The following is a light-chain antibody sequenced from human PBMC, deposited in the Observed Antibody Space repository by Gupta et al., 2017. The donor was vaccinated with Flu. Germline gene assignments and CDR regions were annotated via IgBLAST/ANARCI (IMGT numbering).Light chain of an antibody. CDR3: SSYTSSSTPVV. V-gene: IGLV2-14*01. J-gene: IGLJ2*01. CDR2: EVS. CDR1: SSDVGGYNY. Sequence: QSALTQPASVSGSPGQSITISCTGTSSDVGGYNYVSWYQQHPGKAPKLMIYEVSNRPSGVSNRFSGSKSGTTASLTIAGLQAEDGADYYCSSYTSSSTPVVFGGGTKLTVL.